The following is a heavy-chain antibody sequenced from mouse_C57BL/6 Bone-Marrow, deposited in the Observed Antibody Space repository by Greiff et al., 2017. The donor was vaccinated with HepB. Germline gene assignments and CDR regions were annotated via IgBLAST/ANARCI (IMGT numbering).Heavy chain of an antibody. CDR1: GFTFSDYG. D-gene: IGHD2-4*01. J-gene: IGHJ4*01. CDR3: ARRYYDYGYYYAMDY. Sequence: EVKLMESGGGLVKPGGSLKLSCAASGFTFSDYGMHWVRQAPEKGLEWVAYISSGSSNIYYADTVKGRFTISRDNAKNTLFLQMTSLRSEDTAMYYCARRYYDYGYYYAMDYWGQGTSVTVSS. CDR2: ISSGSSNI. V-gene: IGHV5-17*01.